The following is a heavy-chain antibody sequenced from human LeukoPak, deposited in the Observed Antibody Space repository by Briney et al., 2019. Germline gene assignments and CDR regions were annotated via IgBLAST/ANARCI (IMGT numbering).Heavy chain of an antibody. CDR3: AKGNPGYLLDY. D-gene: IGHD5-18*01. CDR2: ISGSGGST. V-gene: IGHV3-23*01. Sequence: PGGSLRLSCAASRFTFSSYAMSWVRQAPGQGLERVSAISGSGGSTYYADSVKGRFTISRENSKNTLYLQMNSLRAEDTAVYYCAKGNPGYLLDYWGQGTLVTVSS. CDR1: RFTFSSYA. J-gene: IGHJ4*02.